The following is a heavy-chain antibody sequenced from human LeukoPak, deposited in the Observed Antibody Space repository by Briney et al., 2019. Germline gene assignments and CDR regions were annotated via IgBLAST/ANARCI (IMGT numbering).Heavy chain of an antibody. Sequence: PSETLSLTCTVSGGSISSSDYYWGWIRQPPGKGLEWIGTIYYSGSTYYSPSLKSRVTISVDTSKNQFSLKLSSVTAADTAVYYCARGRSYDFWSGYYTVRYFDYWGQGTLVTVSS. J-gene: IGHJ4*02. D-gene: IGHD3-3*01. CDR1: GGSISSSDYY. CDR3: ARGRSYDFWSGYYTVRYFDY. V-gene: IGHV4-39*01. CDR2: IYYSGST.